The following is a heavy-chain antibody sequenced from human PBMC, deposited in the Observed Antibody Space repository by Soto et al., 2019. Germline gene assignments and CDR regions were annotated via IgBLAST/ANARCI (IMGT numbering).Heavy chain of an antibody. J-gene: IGHJ5*02. CDR3: ARGYCSGGSCLSWFDP. D-gene: IGHD2-15*01. CDR2: IIPIFGTA. CDR1: GGTFSSYA. V-gene: IGHV1-69*06. Sequence: ASVKVSCKASGGTFSSYAISWVRQAPGQGLEWMGGIIPIFGTANYAQKFQGRVTITADKSTSTAYMELSSLRSEDTAVHYCARGYCSGGSCLSWFDPWGQGTLVTVSS.